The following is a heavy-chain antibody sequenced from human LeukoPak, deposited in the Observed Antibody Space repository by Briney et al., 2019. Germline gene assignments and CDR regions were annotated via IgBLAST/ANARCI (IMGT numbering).Heavy chain of an antibody. Sequence: QSGGSLRLSCAASGFTFSSYAMSWVRQAPGKGLEWVSAISGSGGSSYYADSVKGRFTISRDNSKNTLYLQMNSLRAEDTAVYHCAKANWNDEPFGYWGQGTLVTVSS. CDR2: ISGSGGSS. D-gene: IGHD1-20*01. CDR1: GFTFSSYA. V-gene: IGHV3-23*01. J-gene: IGHJ4*02. CDR3: AKANWNDEPFGY.